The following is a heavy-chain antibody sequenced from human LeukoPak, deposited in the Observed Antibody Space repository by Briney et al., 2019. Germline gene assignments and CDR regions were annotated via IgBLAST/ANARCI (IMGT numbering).Heavy chain of an antibody. CDR1: GYTFAGYY. Sequence: GSSVTVSCKASGYTFAGYYMHWVRQAPGQGVEWMGWINPNSGGTNYAQKFQGRVTMTRDTSISTAYMELSRLRSDDTAVYYCAMGIVHTLDLGYWGQGTLVTVSS. J-gene: IGHJ4*02. CDR2: INPNSGGT. V-gene: IGHV1-2*02. CDR3: AMGIVHTLDLGY. D-gene: IGHD1-26*01.